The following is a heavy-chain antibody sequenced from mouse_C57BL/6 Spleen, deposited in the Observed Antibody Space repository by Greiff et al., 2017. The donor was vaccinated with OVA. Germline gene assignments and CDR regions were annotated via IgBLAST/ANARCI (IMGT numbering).Heavy chain of an antibody. J-gene: IGHJ1*03. V-gene: IGHV5-15*01. CDR1: GFTLSDYG. D-gene: IGHD2-5*01. CDR2: ISNLAYSN. CDR3: ARQGYSNYGWYFDV. Sequence: EVMLVESGGGLVQPGGSLKLSCAASGFTLSDYGMAWVRQAPRKGPEWVAFISNLAYSNYYADTVTGRFTISRENAKNTLYLEMSSLRSEDTAMYYCARQGYSNYGWYFDVWGTGTTVTVSS.